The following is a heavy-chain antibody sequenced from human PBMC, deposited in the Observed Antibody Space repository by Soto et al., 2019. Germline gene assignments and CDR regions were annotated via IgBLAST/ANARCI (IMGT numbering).Heavy chain of an antibody. CDR2: IYYSGT. Sequence: SETLCLTCSVSGGSISGYYWSWIRQPPGKGLEWIAYIYYSGTSYNPSLKSRVSISLDTSKNQFSLKLSSVTAADTAVYYCARTYDGSGPNSGGYAFDIWGQGTMVTVSS. V-gene: IGHV4-59*01. CDR3: ARTYDGSGPNSGGYAFDI. CDR1: GGSISGYY. D-gene: IGHD3-22*01. J-gene: IGHJ3*02.